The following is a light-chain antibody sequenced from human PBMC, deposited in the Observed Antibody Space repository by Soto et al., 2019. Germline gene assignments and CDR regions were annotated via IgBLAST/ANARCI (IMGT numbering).Light chain of an antibody. CDR1: SSNIGAGYD. CDR3: QSCDSSLSGSGV. J-gene: IGLJ1*01. Sequence: QSVLTQPPSVSGAPGQRVTISCTGSSSNIGAGYDVHWYQQPPGTAPKLLIYRNTNRPSGVPDRFSGSKSGTSASLAITGLQAEDEADYYCQSCDSSLSGSGVFGTGTRSPS. CDR2: RNT. V-gene: IGLV1-40*01.